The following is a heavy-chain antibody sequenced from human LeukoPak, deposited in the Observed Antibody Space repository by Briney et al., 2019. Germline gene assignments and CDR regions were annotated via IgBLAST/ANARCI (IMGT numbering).Heavy chain of an antibody. Sequence: SETLSLTCTVPGGSISSYYWSWIRQPPGKGLEWIGYIYYSGSTNYNPSLKSRVTISVDTSKNQFSLKLSSVTAADTAVYYCARVVATAGSRFFDYWGQGTLVTVSS. V-gene: IGHV4-59*01. CDR1: GGSISSYY. J-gene: IGHJ4*02. D-gene: IGHD6-13*01. CDR2: IYYSGST. CDR3: ARVVATAGSRFFDY.